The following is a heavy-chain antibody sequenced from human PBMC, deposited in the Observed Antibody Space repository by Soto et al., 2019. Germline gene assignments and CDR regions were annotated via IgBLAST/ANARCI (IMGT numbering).Heavy chain of an antibody. CDR2: IQSGGTT. V-gene: IGHV3-66*01. Sequence: GGSLRLSCAASGFTVSSKYMTWVRQAPGKGLEWVSLIQSGGTTYYADSVKGRFTISRDTSENTLHLQMDSLRVEDTAVYYCARDDVLCDGRRCYGIPLDVWGKGTTATVSS. J-gene: IGHJ6*04. D-gene: IGHD2-15*01. CDR3: ARDDVLCDGRRCYGIPLDV. CDR1: GFTVSSKY.